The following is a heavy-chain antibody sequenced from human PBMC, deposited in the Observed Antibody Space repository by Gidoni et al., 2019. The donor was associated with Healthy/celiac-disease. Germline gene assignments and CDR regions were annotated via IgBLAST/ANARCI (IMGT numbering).Heavy chain of an antibody. J-gene: IGHJ1*01. D-gene: IGHD2-2*02. CDR2: INHSGST. CDR1: GGSFSGYY. V-gene: IGHV4-34*01. CDR3: ARGRKKDIVVVPAAIGGYFQH. Sequence: QVQLQQWGAGLLKPSETLSLTCAVYGGSFSGYYWSWIRQPPGKGLEWIGEINHSGSTNYNPSLKSRVTISVDTSKNQFSLKLSSVTAADTAVYYCARGRKKDIVVVPAAIGGYFQHWGQGTLVTVSS.